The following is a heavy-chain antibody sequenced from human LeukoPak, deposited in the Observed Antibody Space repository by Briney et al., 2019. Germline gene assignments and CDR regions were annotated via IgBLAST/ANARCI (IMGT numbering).Heavy chain of an antibody. CDR2: FYSGSST. V-gene: IGHV3-53*01. CDR1: GFTVSSNY. Sequence: GGSLRLSCAASGFTVSSNYVTWVRQAPGKGLEWVSVFYSGSSTYYADSVQGRFTLSRDNSKNTVYLQMNSLRAEDTAVYYCARGQGASRGWFDPWGQGTLVTVSS. CDR3: ARGQGASRGWFDP. J-gene: IGHJ5*02. D-gene: IGHD4/OR15-4a*01.